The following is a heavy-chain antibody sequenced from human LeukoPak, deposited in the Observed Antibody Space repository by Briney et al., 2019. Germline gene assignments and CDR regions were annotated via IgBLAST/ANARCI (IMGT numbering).Heavy chain of an antibody. Sequence: GGSLRLSCAASGFTFSTYGIHWVRQAPGKGLEWVAVIWYDGTTKYYADSVKGRFTISRDNSKNTLFLQMNSLRAGDTAVYYCARGTVTMVDYWGQGTLVTVSS. CDR2: IWYDGTTK. D-gene: IGHD3-10*01. J-gene: IGHJ4*02. V-gene: IGHV3-33*01. CDR1: GFTFSTYG. CDR3: ARGTVTMVDY.